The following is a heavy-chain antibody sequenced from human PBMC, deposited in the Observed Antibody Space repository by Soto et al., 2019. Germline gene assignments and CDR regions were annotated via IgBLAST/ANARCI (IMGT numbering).Heavy chain of an antibody. CDR2: IYYSGST. V-gene: IGHV4-59*01. J-gene: IGHJ5*02. CDR3: ARGGPPITIFGVVISWFDP. D-gene: IGHD3-3*01. Sequence: SEILSLTCTVSGGSISSYYWSWIRQPPGKGLEWIGYIYYSGSTSYNPSLKSRVTISLDTSKNQFSLKLSSVTAADTAVYYCARGGPPITIFGVVISWFDPWGQGTLVTVSS. CDR1: GGSISSYY.